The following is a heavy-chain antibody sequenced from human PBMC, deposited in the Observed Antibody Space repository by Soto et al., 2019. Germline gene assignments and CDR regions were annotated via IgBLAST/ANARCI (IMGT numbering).Heavy chain of an antibody. CDR1: GDSISSSSYY. CDR3: ARAYYDTSGYSLDP. CDR2: IYYSGST. D-gene: IGHD3-22*01. J-gene: IGHJ5*02. V-gene: IGHV4-39*01. Sequence: PSETLCLTCTVSGDSISSSSYYGGWIRQPPGKGLEWIGSIYYSGSTYYNPSLKSRVTISVDTSKNQFSLRLSSVTAADTAVYYWARAYYDTSGYSLDPWGQGTLVTVSS.